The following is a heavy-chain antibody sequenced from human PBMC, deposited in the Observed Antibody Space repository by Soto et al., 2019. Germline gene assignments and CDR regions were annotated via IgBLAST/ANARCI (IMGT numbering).Heavy chain of an antibody. CDR3: STPTFGGSLYFFDY. V-gene: IGHV1-18*04. J-gene: IGHJ4*01. CDR1: AYSFTIYG. Sequence: AKGSCKACAYSFTIYGISWVRQAPRQGLEGMGWISAYNGNTNYAQKLQGRVTMTTDTSTTTAYMELRSLSSDDTAMSYISTPTFGGSLYFFDYRG. CDR2: ISAYNGNT. D-gene: IGHD3-3*01.